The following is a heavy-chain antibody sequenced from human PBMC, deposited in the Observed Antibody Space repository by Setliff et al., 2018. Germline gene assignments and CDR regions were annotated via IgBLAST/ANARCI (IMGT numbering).Heavy chain of an antibody. CDR3: ARTGTYRYFDY. J-gene: IGHJ4*02. D-gene: IGHD1-1*01. V-gene: IGHV4-4*07. CDR1: GGSISYNY. Sequence: KTSETLSLTCTVSGGSISYNYWSWIRQPAGKGLQWIGRINTSGSTKYNPSLKSRVTMSVDTSKNQFSLKLSAVTAADTAVYYCARTGTYRYFDYWGQGALVTVSS. CDR2: INTSGST.